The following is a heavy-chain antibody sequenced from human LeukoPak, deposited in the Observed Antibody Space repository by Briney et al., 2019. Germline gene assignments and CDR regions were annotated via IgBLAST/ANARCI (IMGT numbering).Heavy chain of an antibody. Sequence: GGSLRLSCAASGFTFDDYGMNWVRQAPGKGLEWVTGINWIGGSTGYADSVKGRFTISRDNAKNSLYLQMNSLRAEDTAFYYCARDRYISGWYYDAFDSWGQGTMVTVSS. CDR3: ARDRYISGWYYDAFDS. D-gene: IGHD6-19*01. J-gene: IGHJ3*02. CDR1: GFTFDDYG. CDR2: INWIGGST. V-gene: IGHV3-20*04.